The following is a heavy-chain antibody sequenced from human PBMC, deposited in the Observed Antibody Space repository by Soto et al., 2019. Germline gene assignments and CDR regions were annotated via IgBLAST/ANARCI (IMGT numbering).Heavy chain of an antibody. D-gene: IGHD2-15*01. V-gene: IGHV3-30-3*01. Sequence: QVQLVESGGGVVQPGTSLRLSCAASGFTFSSYAMHWVRQAPGKGLEWVAVISYDGYNKYYADSVKGRFTISRDNSKNTLYRQMNSLRAEDTDVYYCARGPYCSGGTCFGSQSAFDIWGHGTMVTFSS. CDR1: GFTFSSYA. CDR3: ARGPYCSGGTCFGSQSAFDI. J-gene: IGHJ3*02. CDR2: ISYDGYNK.